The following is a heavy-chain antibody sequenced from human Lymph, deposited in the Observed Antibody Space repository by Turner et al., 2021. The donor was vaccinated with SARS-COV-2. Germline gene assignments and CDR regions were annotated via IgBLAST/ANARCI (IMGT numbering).Heavy chain of an antibody. CDR2: ISMSSSTI. CDR1: GFTFSSYS. CDR3: ARDRGGYGAYYYGMDV. J-gene: IGHJ6*02. V-gene: IGHV3-48*02. Sequence: EVQLVESGGGLVQPGGSLTLSCASSGFTFSSYSMNWVRQAPGKGLEWVSYISMSSSTIYYADAVKGRFTISRDNAKNSLYLQMNSLRDEDTAVYYCARDRGGYGAYYYGMDVWGQGTTVTVSS. D-gene: IGHD2-15*01.